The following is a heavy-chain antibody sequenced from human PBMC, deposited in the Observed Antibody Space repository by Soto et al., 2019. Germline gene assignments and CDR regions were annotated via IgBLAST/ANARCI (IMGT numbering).Heavy chain of an antibody. CDR2: IYYSGST. Sequence: SETLSLTCTVSGGSISSYYWSWIRQPPGKGLEWIGYIYYSGSTNYNPSLKSRVTISVDTSKNQFSLKLSSVTAADTAVYYCASGGGSYPYNWFDPWGQGTLVTVSS. D-gene: IGHD1-26*01. J-gene: IGHJ5*02. V-gene: IGHV4-59*01. CDR1: GGSISSYY. CDR3: ASGGGSYPYNWFDP.